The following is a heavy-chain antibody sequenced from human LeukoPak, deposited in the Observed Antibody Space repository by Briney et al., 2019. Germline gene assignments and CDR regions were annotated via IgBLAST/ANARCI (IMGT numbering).Heavy chain of an antibody. J-gene: IGHJ4*02. D-gene: IGHD4-23*01. CDR3: AIGPGGLFDY. V-gene: IGHV3-23*01. CDR1: GFTFSNYA. Sequence: GGSLRLSCAASGFTFSNYAMSWVRQAPGKGLEWVSSISGSGANTYYADSVKGRFTISRDNSKNTLYLQINSLRAEDTAVYYCAIGPGGLFDYWGQGTLVAVSS. CDR2: ISGSGANT.